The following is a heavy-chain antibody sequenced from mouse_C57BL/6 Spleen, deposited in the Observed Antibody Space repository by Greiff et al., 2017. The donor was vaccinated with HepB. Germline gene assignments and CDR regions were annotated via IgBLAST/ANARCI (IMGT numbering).Heavy chain of an antibody. D-gene: IGHD1-1*01. J-gene: IGHJ1*03. CDR2: ISSGSSTI. CDR3: ARPLLLRYVYFDV. CDR1: GFTFSDYG. V-gene: IGHV5-17*01. Sequence: EVKVVESGGGLVKPGGSLKLSCAASGFTFSDYGMHWVRQAPEKGLEWVAYISSGSSTIYYADTVKGRFTISRDNAKNTLFLQMTSLRSEDTAMYYCARPLLLRYVYFDVWGTGTTVTVSS.